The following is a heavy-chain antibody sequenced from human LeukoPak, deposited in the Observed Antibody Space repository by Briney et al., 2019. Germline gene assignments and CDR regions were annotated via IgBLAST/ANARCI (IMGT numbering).Heavy chain of an antibody. J-gene: IGHJ4*02. D-gene: IGHD3-9*01. Sequence: GGSLRLSCAASGFTFSSYAMSWVRQAPGKGLEWVSAISDSGGSTYYADSVKGRFTISRDNSKNTLYLQMNSLRAEDTAVYYCAKARYFDWSIDYWGQGTLVTVSS. CDR1: GFTFSSYA. CDR3: AKARYFDWSIDY. CDR2: ISDSGGST. V-gene: IGHV3-23*01.